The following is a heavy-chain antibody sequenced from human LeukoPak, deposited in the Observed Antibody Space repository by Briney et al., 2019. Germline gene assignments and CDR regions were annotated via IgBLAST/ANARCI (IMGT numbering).Heavy chain of an antibody. J-gene: IGHJ4*02. CDR3: ARTMYITGSSDFDY. CDR1: GFTISNYY. D-gene: IGHD1-26*01. CDR2: ISYDGSKT. V-gene: IGHV3-30-3*01. Sequence: GGSLRLSCAASGFTISNYYMSWVRQAPGKGLEWVAVISYDGSKTYYADSVKGRFTISRDNSKNTLYLQMNSLRAEDTALYYCARTMYITGSSDFDYWGQGTLVTVSS.